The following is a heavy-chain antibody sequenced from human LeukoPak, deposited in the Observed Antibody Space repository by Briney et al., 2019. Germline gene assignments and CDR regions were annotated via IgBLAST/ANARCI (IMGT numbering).Heavy chain of an antibody. D-gene: IGHD2-2*01. J-gene: IGHJ4*02. CDR2: IYYTGST. CDR1: GGSISSYY. CDR3: ARGEITSCPDY. V-gene: IGHV4-59*12. Sequence: PSETLSLTCTVSGGSISSYYWSWIRQPPGNGLEWIGYIYYTGSTKYNPSLKSRVTISVDTSKNQFSLKLSSVTAADTAVYYCARGEITSCPDYWGQGTLVTVSS.